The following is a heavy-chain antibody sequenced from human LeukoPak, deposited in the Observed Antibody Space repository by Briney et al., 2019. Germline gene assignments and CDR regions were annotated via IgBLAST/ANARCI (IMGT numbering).Heavy chain of an antibody. CDR3: ARDPPGIAASGTYY. Sequence: GGSLRLSCAASGFTFSSSAMSWVRQAPGKGLEWVSLIYSRGGTSYADSVKGRFTISRDSSKNTLFLQMNSLRVEDTAVYYCARDPPGIAASGTYYWGQGTLVTVSS. CDR2: IYSRGGT. J-gene: IGHJ4*02. D-gene: IGHD6-13*01. V-gene: IGHV3-53*01. CDR1: GFTFSSSA.